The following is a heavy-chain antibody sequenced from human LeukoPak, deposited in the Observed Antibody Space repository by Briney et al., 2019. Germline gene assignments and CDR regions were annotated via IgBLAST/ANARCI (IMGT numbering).Heavy chain of an antibody. D-gene: IGHD6-13*01. CDR1: GYTFTGYY. Sequence: GASVKVSCKASGYTFTGYYMHWVRQAPGQGLEWMGWINPNSGGTNYSQKFQGRVTMTRDTSISTAYMELGRLRSDDTAVYYCARPIIAAAGTSGLVYYYYGMDVWGQGTTVTVSS. J-gene: IGHJ6*02. V-gene: IGHV1-2*02. CDR3: ARPIIAAAGTSGLVYYYYGMDV. CDR2: INPNSGGT.